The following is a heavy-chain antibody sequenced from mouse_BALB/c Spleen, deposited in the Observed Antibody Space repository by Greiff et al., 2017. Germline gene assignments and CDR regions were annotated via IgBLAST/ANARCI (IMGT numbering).Heavy chain of an antibody. Sequence: EVMLVESGGGLVKPGGSLKLSCAASGFTFSSYGMSWVRQTPDKRLEWVATISSGGSYTYYPDSVKGRFTISRDNAKNTLYLQMSSLKSEDTAMYYCARQRVDYDGRAWFAYWGQGTLVTVSA. CDR1: GFTFSSYG. J-gene: IGHJ3*01. CDR2: ISSGGSYT. CDR3: ARQRVDYDGRAWFAY. V-gene: IGHV5-6*03. D-gene: IGHD2-4*01.